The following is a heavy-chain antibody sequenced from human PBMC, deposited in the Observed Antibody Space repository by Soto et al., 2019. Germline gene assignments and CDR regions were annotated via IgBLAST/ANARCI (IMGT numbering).Heavy chain of an antibody. CDR2: ISGSGGST. V-gene: IGHV3-23*01. CDR1: GFTFSSYA. D-gene: IGHD3-10*01. Sequence: GGSLRLSCAASGFTFSSYAMSWVRQAPGKGLEWVSAISGSGGSTYYADSVKGRFTISRDNSKNTLYLQMNSLRAEDTAVYYCAKGGGYFASGSYYNNYYMDVWGKGNTVTVSS. CDR3: AKGGGYFASGSYYNNYYMDV. J-gene: IGHJ6*03.